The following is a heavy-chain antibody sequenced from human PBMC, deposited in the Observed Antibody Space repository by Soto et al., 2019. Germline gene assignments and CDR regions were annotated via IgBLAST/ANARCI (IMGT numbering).Heavy chain of an antibody. J-gene: IGHJ3*02. Sequence: GESLKISCKGSGYSFASYWIVWVRQMPGKGLEWLGIIYPSDSDTRYSPSFQGQVTISADKSISTAYLQWSSLKASDTAMYYCARPPAYCGGDCYSPNAFDIWGQGTMVTVSS. D-gene: IGHD2-21*02. CDR1: GYSFASYW. V-gene: IGHV5-51*01. CDR3: ARPPAYCGGDCYSPNAFDI. CDR2: IYPSDSDT.